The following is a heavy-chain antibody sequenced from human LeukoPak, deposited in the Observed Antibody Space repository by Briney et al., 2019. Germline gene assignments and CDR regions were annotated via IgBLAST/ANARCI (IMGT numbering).Heavy chain of an antibody. CDR2: ISSSSSYI. D-gene: IGHD6-19*01. J-gene: IGHJ5*02. V-gene: IGHV3-21*01. CDR1: GFTFSSYS. Sequence: KPGGSLRLSCAASGFTFSSYSMNWVRQAPGKGLEWVSSISSSSSYIYYADSVKGRFTISRDNAKNSLYLQMNSLRAEDTAVYYCASEYSSGSSVNWFDPWGQGTLVTVSS. CDR3: ASEYSSGSSVNWFDP.